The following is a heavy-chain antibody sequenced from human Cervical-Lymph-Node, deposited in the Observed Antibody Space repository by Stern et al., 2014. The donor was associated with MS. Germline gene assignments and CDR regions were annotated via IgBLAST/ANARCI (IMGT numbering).Heavy chain of an antibody. D-gene: IGHD1-26*01. V-gene: IGHV4-61*01. CDR2: IYYSEST. CDR3: ARGGEEWDLYFDY. Sequence: VQLQESGPGLVKPSETLTLTCTVSGGTVSSGSYYWSWIRQPPGKGLGWIGGIYYSESTNYNPSLKCRVTISVDTSKNQFSLKLSSVSAADTAVYYCARGGEEWDLYFDYWGQGTLVTVSS. CDR1: GGTVSSGSYY. J-gene: IGHJ4*02.